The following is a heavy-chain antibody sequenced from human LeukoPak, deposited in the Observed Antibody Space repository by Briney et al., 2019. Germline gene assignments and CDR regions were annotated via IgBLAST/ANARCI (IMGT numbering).Heavy chain of an antibody. J-gene: IGHJ4*02. CDR2: FYSSGST. CDR1: GGSISSSY. Sequence: PSETLSLTCTVSGGSISSSYWGWIRQPAGKGLEWIGRFYSSGSTNYNPSLKSRVTMSGDTSKNQFSLKLSSVTAADTAVYYCARDRYGDYLYYFDFWGQGTLVTVSS. D-gene: IGHD4-17*01. CDR3: ARDRYGDYLYYFDF. V-gene: IGHV4-4*07.